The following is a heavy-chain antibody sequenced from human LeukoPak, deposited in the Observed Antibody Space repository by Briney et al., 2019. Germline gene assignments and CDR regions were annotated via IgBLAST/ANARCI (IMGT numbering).Heavy chain of an antibody. CDR3: ASRPYYDSSGN. D-gene: IGHD3-22*01. CDR2: ISSSSSYI. Sequence: PGGSLRLSCAASGFTFDDYGMSWVRQAPGKGLEWVSSISSSSSYIYYADSVKGRFTISRDNAKNSLYLQMNSLRAGDTAVYYCASRPYYDSSGNWGQGTLVTVSS. V-gene: IGHV3-21*01. CDR1: GFTFDDYG. J-gene: IGHJ4*02.